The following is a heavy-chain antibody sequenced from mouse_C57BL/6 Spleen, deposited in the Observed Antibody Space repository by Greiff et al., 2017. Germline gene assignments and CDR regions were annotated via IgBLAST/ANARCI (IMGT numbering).Heavy chain of an antibody. Sequence: EVKVVESGGGLVQPGGSLKLSCAASGFTFSDYYMYWVRQTPEKRLEWVAYISNGGGSTYYPDTVKGRFTISRDNAKNTLYLQMSRLKSEGTAMYYCARRHYYGSNAMDYWGQGTSVTVSS. CDR3: ARRHYYGSNAMDY. V-gene: IGHV5-12*01. J-gene: IGHJ4*01. CDR2: ISNGGGST. CDR1: GFTFSDYY. D-gene: IGHD1-1*01.